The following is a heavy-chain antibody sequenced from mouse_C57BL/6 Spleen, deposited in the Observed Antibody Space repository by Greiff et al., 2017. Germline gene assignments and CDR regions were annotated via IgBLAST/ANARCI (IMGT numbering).Heavy chain of an antibody. V-gene: IGHV1-82*01. D-gene: IGHD1-1*01. CDR3: EREATTVVEDAMDY. CDR2: IYPGDGDT. Sequence: QVQLQQSGPELVKPGASVKISCKASGYAFSSSWMNWVKQRPGKGLEWLGRIYPGDGDTNSNGTFKGKATLTADKSSSTAYMQLSSLTSEDSAVXVCEREATTVVEDAMDYWGQGTSVTVSS. CDR1: GYAFSSSW. J-gene: IGHJ4*01.